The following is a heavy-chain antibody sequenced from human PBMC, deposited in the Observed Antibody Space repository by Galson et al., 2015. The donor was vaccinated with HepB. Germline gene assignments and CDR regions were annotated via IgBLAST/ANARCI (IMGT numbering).Heavy chain of an antibody. CDR3: ARGLRDSGWDDIDH. J-gene: IGHJ4*02. CDR1: GFTFSSYA. CDR2: ISYDGSNK. V-gene: IGHV3-30-3*01. D-gene: IGHD6-19*01. Sequence: SLRLSCAASGFTFSSYAMHWVRQAPGKGLEWVAVISYDGSNKYYADSVKGRFTISRDNSKNTLYLQMNSLRAEDTAVYYCARGLRDSGWDDIDHWGQGTLVTVSS.